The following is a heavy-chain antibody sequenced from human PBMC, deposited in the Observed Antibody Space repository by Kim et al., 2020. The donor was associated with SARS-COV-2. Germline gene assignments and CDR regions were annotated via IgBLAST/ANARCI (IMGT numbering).Heavy chain of an antibody. D-gene: IGHD1-26*01. Sequence: GGSLRLSCATSGFTFSRFAMNWFRQAPGKGLEWVSAIGGSGGTTYYAESVKDRFTISRDNSKNTVFLQMRSLRVEDTAVYYCAKDVSGGYVGTDAFDFWG. CDR1: GFTFSRFA. V-gene: IGHV3-23*01. CDR2: IGGSGGTT. J-gene: IGHJ3*01. CDR3: AKDVSGGYVGTDAFDF.